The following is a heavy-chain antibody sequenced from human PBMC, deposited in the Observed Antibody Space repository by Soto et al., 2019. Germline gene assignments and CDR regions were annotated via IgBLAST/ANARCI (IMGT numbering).Heavy chain of an antibody. D-gene: IGHD5-18*01. CDR1: GYTFTGYD. J-gene: IGHJ6*02. CDR2: INPNSGGT. CDR3: ARDLVGYSYGPYYYYGMDV. Sequence: ASVKVSCKASGYTFTGYDMHWVRQAPGQGLEWMGWINPNSGGTNYAQKFQGWVTMTRDTSISTAYMELSRLRSDDTAVYYCARDLVGYSYGPYYYYGMDVWGQGTTVTVSS. V-gene: IGHV1-2*04.